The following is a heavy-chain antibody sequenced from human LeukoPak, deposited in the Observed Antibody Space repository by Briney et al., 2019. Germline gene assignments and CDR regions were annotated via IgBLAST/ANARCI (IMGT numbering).Heavy chain of an antibody. CDR2: IYHSGST. CDR3: ARGIVATIGDY. CDR1: GGSFSGYY. J-gene: IGHJ4*02. V-gene: IGHV4-34*01. Sequence: SETLSLTCAVYGGSFSGYYWSWIRQPPGKGLEWIGYIYHSGSTYYNPSLKSRVTISVDRSKNQFSLKLSSVTAADTAVYYCARGIVATIGDYWGQGTLVTVSS. D-gene: IGHD5-12*01.